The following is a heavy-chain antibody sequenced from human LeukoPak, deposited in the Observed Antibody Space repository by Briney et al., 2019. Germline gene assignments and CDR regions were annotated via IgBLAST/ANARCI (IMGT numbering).Heavy chain of an antibody. CDR2: INHSGST. CDR3: ARGYGDYPSYFDY. V-gene: IGHV4-34*01. D-gene: IGHD4-17*01. J-gene: IGHJ4*02. Sequence: SEALALTKAVEGGYFRGYYWSWISQPPGKGLEWIGEINHSGSTNYNPSLKSRVTISVDTSKNQFSLKLSSVTAADTAVYYCARGYGDYPSYFDYWGQGTLVTVSS. CDR1: GGYFRGYY.